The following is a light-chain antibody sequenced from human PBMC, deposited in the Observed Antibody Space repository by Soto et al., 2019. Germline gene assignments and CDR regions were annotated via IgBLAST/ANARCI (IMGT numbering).Light chain of an antibody. CDR3: QQRRNWPLT. CDR2: DAS. CDR1: QSVSSY. V-gene: IGKV3-11*01. J-gene: IGKJ4*01. Sequence: EVVLTQSPATLSLSPGESATLSCRASQSVSSYLAWYQQKLGQAPRLLIYDASNRATGIPARFSGSGSGTDFTITISSLEPEDFAVYFCQQRRNWPLTFGGGTKVEIK.